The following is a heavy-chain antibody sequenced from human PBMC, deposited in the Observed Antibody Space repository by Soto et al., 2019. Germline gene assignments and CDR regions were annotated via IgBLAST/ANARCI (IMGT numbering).Heavy chain of an antibody. CDR2: IVVGSGNT. Sequence: SVKVSCKASGFTFTSSAVQWVRQARGQRLEWIGWIVVGSGNTNYAQKFQGQVTNSADKSISTAYLQWSSLKASDTAMYYCARRSHSGSYGNFDFWGQGSPVTVSS. CDR1: GFTFTSSA. V-gene: IGHV1-58*01. D-gene: IGHD1-26*01. CDR3: ARRSHSGSYGNFDF. J-gene: IGHJ4*02.